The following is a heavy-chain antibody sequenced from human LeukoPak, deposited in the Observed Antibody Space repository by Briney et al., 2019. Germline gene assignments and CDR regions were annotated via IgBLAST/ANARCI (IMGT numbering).Heavy chain of an antibody. CDR1: GYTFTDYQ. Sequence: DSVMVSCKASGYTFTDYQMYWVRQAPGQGLEWMGWINPNSGDTNYAQKFQDRVIITRNTSISTAYMELSSLRSEDTAVYYCARGYCSSTTCHFDYWGQGTLVTVSS. CDR2: INPNSGDT. V-gene: IGHV1-2*02. D-gene: IGHD2-2*01. J-gene: IGHJ4*02. CDR3: ARGYCSSTTCHFDY.